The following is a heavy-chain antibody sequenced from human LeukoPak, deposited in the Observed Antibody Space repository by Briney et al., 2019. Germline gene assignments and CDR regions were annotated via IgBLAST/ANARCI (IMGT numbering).Heavy chain of an antibody. D-gene: IGHD3-22*01. V-gene: IGHV3-11*01. J-gene: IGHJ2*01. CDR1: GFTFSDYY. Sequence: GGSLRLSCAASGFTFSDYYMTWVRQAPGKGLEWISYITSSGNTIYYADSMKGRFTISRDNAKNSLYLQMSSLRAEDTAVYYCARRGKYYDSSGYKPSRIENWYFDLWGRGTLVTVSS. CDR3: ARRGKYYDSSGYKPSRIENWYFDL. CDR2: ITSSGNTI.